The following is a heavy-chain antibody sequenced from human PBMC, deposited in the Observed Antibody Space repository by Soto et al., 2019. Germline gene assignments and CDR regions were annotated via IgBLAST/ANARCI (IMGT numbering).Heavy chain of an antibody. CDR2: ISAYNGNT. Sequence: ASVKVSCKASGYTFTSYGISWVRQAPGQGLEWMGWISAYNGNTNYAQKLQGRVTMTTDTSTSTAYMELRSLRSDDTAVYYCASSQSAHRQWLAPDYWGQGTLVTVPQ. D-gene: IGHD6-19*01. CDR1: GYTFTSYG. V-gene: IGHV1-18*01. CDR3: ASSQSAHRQWLAPDY. J-gene: IGHJ4*02.